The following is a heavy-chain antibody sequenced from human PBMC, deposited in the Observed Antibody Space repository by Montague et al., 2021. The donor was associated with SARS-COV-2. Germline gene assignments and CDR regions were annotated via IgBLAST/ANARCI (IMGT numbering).Heavy chain of an antibody. J-gene: IGHJ6*02. CDR1: GFTFSGYH. V-gene: IGHV3-72*01. Sequence: SLRLSCSASGFTFSGYHMDWVRQAPGKGLEWVALIRIKAYSYTIEYAASVKGRFTISRADSQNSLYLQMNSLKTDDTAVYYCAREYYFGMDVWGQGTAVTVSS. CDR2: IRIKAYSYTI. CDR3: AREYYFGMDV.